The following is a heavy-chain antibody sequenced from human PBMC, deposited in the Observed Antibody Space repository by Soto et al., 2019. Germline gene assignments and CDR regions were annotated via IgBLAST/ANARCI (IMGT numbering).Heavy chain of an antibody. Sequence: GGSLRLSCAASGFTFSSYGMHWVRQAPGKGLEWVAVIWYDGSNKYYADSVKGRFTISRDNSKNTLYLQMNSLRAEDTAVYYCARGHSDRVVPAASAEYFQHWGQGTLVTVSS. J-gene: IGHJ1*01. CDR3: ARGHSDRVVPAASAEYFQH. CDR2: IWYDGSNK. V-gene: IGHV3-33*01. D-gene: IGHD2-2*01. CDR1: GFTFSSYG.